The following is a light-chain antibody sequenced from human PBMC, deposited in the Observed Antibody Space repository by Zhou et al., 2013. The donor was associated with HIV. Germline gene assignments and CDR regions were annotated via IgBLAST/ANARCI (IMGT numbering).Light chain of an antibody. CDR3: QHYGVSPYT. V-gene: IGKV3-20*01. CDR2: GAS. Sequence: TQSPGTLSGSPGERATLSCRASHTVTSNYLAWYQHKPGQGPKVLIFGASTRANGIPDRFSGSGSGTEFTLTISRLEPEDFAVYYCQHYGVSPYTFGPGTKLEI. CDR1: HTVTSNY. J-gene: IGKJ2*01.